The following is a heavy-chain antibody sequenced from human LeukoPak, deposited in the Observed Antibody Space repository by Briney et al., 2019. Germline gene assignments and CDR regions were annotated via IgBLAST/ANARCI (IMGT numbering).Heavy chain of an antibody. J-gene: IGHJ5*02. CDR2: IYYSGST. CDR1: GGSISSGGYY. D-gene: IGHD3-22*01. Sequence: SETLSLTCTVSGGSISSGGYYWSWIRQHPGKGLEWIGYIYYSGSTYYNPSLKSRVTISVDTSKNQFSLKLSSVTAADTAVYYCARDYHYDGALSWFDPWGQGTLVTVSS. CDR3: ARDYHYDGALSWFDP. V-gene: IGHV4-31*03.